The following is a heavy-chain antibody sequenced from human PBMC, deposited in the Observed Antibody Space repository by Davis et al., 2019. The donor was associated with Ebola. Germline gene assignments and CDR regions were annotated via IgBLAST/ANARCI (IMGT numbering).Heavy chain of an antibody. CDR1: GFTLRDYA. CDR2: IRSKAYGGKT. Sequence: GGSLRLSCTTSGFTLRDYAMNWVRQAPGKGLEWVGCIRSKAYGGKTQYAASVKGRFTISRDDSKSIAYMQMNSLKTEDTAVYYCTRDLKQPPPSYYYGMDVWGQGTTVTVSS. D-gene: IGHD6-13*01. V-gene: IGHV3-49*04. J-gene: IGHJ6*02. CDR3: TRDLKQPPPSYYYGMDV.